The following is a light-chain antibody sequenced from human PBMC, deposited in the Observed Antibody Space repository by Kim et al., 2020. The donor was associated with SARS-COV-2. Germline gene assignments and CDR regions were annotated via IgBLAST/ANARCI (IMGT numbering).Light chain of an antibody. V-gene: IGLV2-14*03. CDR2: NVS. CDR1: RSDVGGYIY. CDR3: SSFTTSYTRV. Sequence: GQSITGSRTGTRSDVGGYIYAAWNQQHPGKAPKLLLRNVSTRPSGVSDRFSGSESGNTAALTISGLQAEDEADYYCSSFTTSYTRVFGGGTQLTVL. J-gene: IGLJ3*02.